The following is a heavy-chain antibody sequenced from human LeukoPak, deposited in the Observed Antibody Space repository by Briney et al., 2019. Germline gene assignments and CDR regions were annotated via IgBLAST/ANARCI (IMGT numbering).Heavy chain of an antibody. CDR2: ISSSSSYI. CDR3: ARGYYGDYSGFDP. J-gene: IGHJ5*02. D-gene: IGHD4-17*01. V-gene: IGHV3-21*01. Sequence: GGYLRLYCSASGFTFSSYRMNWVGQAPGNGLKWVSSISSSSSYIYYADSVKGRFTISRDNAKNSLYLQMNSLRAEDTAVYYCARGYYGDYSGFDPWGQGTLVTVSS. CDR1: GFTFSSYR.